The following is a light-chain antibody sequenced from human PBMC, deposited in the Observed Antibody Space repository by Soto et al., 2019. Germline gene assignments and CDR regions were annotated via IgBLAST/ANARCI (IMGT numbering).Light chain of an antibody. CDR3: QSYDSSLSGWV. Sequence: QPVLTQPPSVSGAPGQRATISCTGSSSNIGAGYDVHWYQQLPGTAPKLLISGNSNRPSGVPDRFSGSKSGTSASLAITGLQAEDEADYYCQSYDSSLSGWVFGGGTKLTVL. CDR2: GNS. CDR1: SSNIGAGYD. J-gene: IGLJ3*02. V-gene: IGLV1-40*01.